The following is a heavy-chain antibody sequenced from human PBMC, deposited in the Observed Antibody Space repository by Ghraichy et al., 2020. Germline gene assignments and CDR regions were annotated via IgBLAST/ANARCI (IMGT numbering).Heavy chain of an antibody. V-gene: IGHV4-39*01. J-gene: IGHJ4*02. Sequence: GSLRLSCTVSGGSISSSSYYWGWIRQPPGKGLEWIGSIYYSGSTYYNPSLKSRVTISVDTSKNQFSLKLSSVTAADTAVYYCARRYSSFVDYWGQGTLVTVSS. CDR1: GGSISSSSYY. CDR3: ARRYSSFVDY. D-gene: IGHD6-13*01. CDR2: IYYSGST.